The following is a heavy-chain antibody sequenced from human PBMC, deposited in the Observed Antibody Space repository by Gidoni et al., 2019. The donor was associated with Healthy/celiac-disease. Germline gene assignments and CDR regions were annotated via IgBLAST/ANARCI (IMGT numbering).Heavy chain of an antibody. CDR1: GFTFSSYA. D-gene: IGHD3-16*01. CDR2: ISGSGGST. CDR3: ATGVGVWGETPFDY. Sequence: EVQLLESGGGLVQPGGSLRLSCAASGFTFSSYAMSWVRQAPGKGLEWVSAISGSGGSTYYADSVKGRFTISRDNSKNTLYLQMNSLRAEDTAVYYWATGVGVWGETPFDYWGQGTLVTVSS. V-gene: IGHV3-23*01. J-gene: IGHJ4*02.